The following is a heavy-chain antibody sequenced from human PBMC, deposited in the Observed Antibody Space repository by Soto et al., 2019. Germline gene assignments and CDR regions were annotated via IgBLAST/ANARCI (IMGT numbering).Heavy chain of an antibody. Sequence: QVQLVQSGAEVKKPGASVKVSCKASGYTFTSYDINWVRQATGQGLEWMGWMNPNSGNTGYAQKFQGRVTMTTNTSRSTAYMELSSLRSEDTAVYYCARGDYGDYGNWFDPWGQGTLVTVSS. J-gene: IGHJ5*02. V-gene: IGHV1-8*01. CDR2: MNPNSGNT. CDR3: ARGDYGDYGNWFDP. D-gene: IGHD4-17*01. CDR1: GYTFTSYD.